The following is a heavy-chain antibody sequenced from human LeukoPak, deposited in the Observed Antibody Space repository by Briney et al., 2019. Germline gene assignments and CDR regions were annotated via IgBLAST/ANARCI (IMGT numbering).Heavy chain of an antibody. V-gene: IGHV4-59*08. CDR1: GGSISSYY. CDR3: ARLTISGGFDAFDI. Sequence: PSETLSLTCTVFGGSISSYYWSWIRQPPGKGLEWIGYIYYSGSTNYNPSLKSRVTISVDTSKNQFSLKLSSVTAADTAVYYCARLTISGGFDAFDIWGQGTMVTVSS. J-gene: IGHJ3*02. D-gene: IGHD3-3*01. CDR2: IYYSGST.